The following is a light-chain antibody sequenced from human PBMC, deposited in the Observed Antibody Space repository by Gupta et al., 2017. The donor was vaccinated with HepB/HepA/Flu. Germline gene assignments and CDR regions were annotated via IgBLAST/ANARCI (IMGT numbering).Light chain of an antibody. Sequence: DISMTHCLDSLSVSLCERATINCKSSHNLVYANNKDYLAWYQKKPGQPPKLLISWASTRESGVPDRFSGSGSRTDFALTISGLQADDVAVYYCQQDYADPLTFGQGTLMDIK. CDR1: HNLVYANNKDY. CDR2: WAS. J-gene: IGKJ5*01. CDR3: QQDYADPLT. V-gene: IGKV4-1*01.